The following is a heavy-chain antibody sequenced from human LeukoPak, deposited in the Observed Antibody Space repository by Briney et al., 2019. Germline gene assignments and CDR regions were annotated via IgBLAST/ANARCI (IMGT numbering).Heavy chain of an antibody. D-gene: IGHD6-13*01. CDR1: GYTFTSYG. CDR2: ISAYNGNT. J-gene: IGHJ3*01. V-gene: IGHV1-18*01. Sequence: ASVKVSCKASGYTFTSYGISWVRQAPGQGLEWMGWISAYNGNTNYGQTLQVRVTITTDTSTSTAYMELRSLRPDDTAADYCARDEGAPIAAANVWGRGTMVTVSS. CDR3: ARDEGAPIAAANV.